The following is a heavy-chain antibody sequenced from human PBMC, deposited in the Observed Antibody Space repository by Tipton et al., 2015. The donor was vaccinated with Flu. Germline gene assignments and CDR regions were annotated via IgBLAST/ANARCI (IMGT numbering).Heavy chain of an antibody. CDR2: ISWNGGSI. V-gene: IGHV3-9*01. J-gene: IGHJ6*02. Sequence: SLRLSCAASGFTFGDYAMHWVRQAPGKGLEWVSGISWNGGSIGYADSVKGRFTISRDNAKNSLYLQMNSLRAKDTALYYCAKGDCSGGSCYPYYYYGMDVWGQGTTVTVSS. CDR1: GFTFGDYA. D-gene: IGHD2-15*01. CDR3: AKGDCSGGSCYPYYYYGMDV.